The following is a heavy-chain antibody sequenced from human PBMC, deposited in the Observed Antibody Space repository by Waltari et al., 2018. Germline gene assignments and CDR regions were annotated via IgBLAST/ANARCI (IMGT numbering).Heavy chain of an antibody. J-gene: IGHJ6*02. CDR3: ARLSGYCDDTGCYGHYAMDV. V-gene: IGHV4-39*02. CDR1: GGSVSPTSYS. CDR2: FYYPGNI. Sequence: QLQLQESGPGLVKPSETLSLTCTVSGGSVSPTSYSWAWVRQSPGKGLDWIGTFYYPGNIYYNPSLTSRVTISVDSPQNHLSLRLSSVTAADTAVYYCARLSGYCDDTGCYGHYAMDVWGQGTTVTVSS. D-gene: IGHD2-2*01.